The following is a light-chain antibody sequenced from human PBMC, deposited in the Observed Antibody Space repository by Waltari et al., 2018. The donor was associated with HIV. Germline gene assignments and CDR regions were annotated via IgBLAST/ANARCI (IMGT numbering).Light chain of an antibody. V-gene: IGLV1-44*01. J-gene: IGLJ2*01. CDR2: SNN. CDR3: AAWDDSLNGVV. CDR1: SSNIGSNT. Sequence: QSVLTQPPSASGTPGQRVTISCSGSSSNIGSNTVNWYQQLPGTAPKLLIYSNNQPPPGGPDRFSGSKSGTSSSLAISVLQSEDEADDYCAAWDDSLNGVVFGGGTKLTVL.